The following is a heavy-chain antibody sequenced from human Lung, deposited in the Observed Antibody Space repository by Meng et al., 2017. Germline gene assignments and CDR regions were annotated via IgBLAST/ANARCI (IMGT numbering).Heavy chain of an antibody. Sequence: QVQLAESGGALVQPGRYLRRSCAASGFSFSRHAMHWVRQAPGKGLEWVALISYEGSGEGYADSVKGRFTISRDNSKSTLYLQMDSLRPEDTAVYYCIAEIGPKSFDNWGQGTLVTVSS. CDR3: IAEIGPKSFDN. D-gene: IGHD3-22*01. CDR1: GFSFSRHA. J-gene: IGHJ4*02. CDR2: ISYEGSGE. V-gene: IGHV3-30*04.